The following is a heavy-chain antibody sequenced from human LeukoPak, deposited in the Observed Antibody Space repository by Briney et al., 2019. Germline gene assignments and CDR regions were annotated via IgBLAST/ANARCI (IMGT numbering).Heavy chain of an antibody. J-gene: IGHJ4*02. CDR1: RFTFSTYA. CDR3: AKSQRNDQQVVQRIDY. CDR2: ISGSGDKT. D-gene: IGHD2-2*01. Sequence: GGSLRLSCTASRFTFSTYAMSWVRQAPGKGMEWVSSISGSGDKTYYTGSVKVRFTISKDNSKNALYLQMSSLRPEDTAVYYCAKSQRNDQQVVQRIDYWGQGTLVTVSS. V-gene: IGHV3-23*01.